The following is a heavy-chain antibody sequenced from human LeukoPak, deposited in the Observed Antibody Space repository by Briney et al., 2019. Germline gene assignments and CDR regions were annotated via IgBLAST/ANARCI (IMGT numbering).Heavy chain of an antibody. CDR2: INGKSGVT. CDR1: GFTXTDHY. V-gene: IGHV1-2*02. CDR3: ARDFDWGPDY. D-gene: IGHD3-16*01. Sequence: GASVKVSCKASGFTXTDHYMHWVRQAPGQGLEWMGWINGKSGVTFYAQQFQDRITVTRDTSISTMYLELNRLTSADTAIYYCARDFDWGPDYWGPGTLVAVSS. J-gene: IGHJ4*02.